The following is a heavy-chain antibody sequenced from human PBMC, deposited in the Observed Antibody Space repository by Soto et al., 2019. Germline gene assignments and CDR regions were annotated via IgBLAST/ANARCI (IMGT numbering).Heavy chain of an antibody. CDR1: GGSITSSSHF. V-gene: IGHV4-39*01. J-gene: IGHJ5*02. Sequence: KTSETLSLTCTASGGSITSSSHFWGWVRQPPGKGLEWIGTIYFTGNTYYTPSLKSRLTMSIDTSKNEFSLRLNSVTAADTAVYYCAGQIFTIAADSYGRSNWFDPWGPGTLVTISS. D-gene: IGHD3-9*01. CDR2: IYFTGNT. CDR3: AGQIFTIAADSYGRSNWFDP.